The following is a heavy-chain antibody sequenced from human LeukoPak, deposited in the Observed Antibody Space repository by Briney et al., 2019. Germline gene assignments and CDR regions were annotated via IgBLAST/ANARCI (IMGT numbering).Heavy chain of an antibody. J-gene: IGHJ4*02. D-gene: IGHD3-22*01. CDR3: ARDDSTGYYYHNYFDY. CDR2: IYGRVST. V-gene: IGHV4-4*08. CDR1: GGPISSYY. Sequence: SETVSLTCTVYGGPISSYYWSWMRQPPGKGLAWTGYIYGRVSTNYNPSLKSRVTISVDTSKNQFSLKLSSVTAADTAVYYCARDDSTGYYYHNYFDYWGQGTLVTVSS.